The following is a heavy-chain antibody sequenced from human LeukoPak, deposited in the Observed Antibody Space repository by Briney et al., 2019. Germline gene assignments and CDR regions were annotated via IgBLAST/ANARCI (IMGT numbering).Heavy chain of an antibody. CDR2: FDPGDGET. CDR3: ATVGGYGDYYYYYGMDV. CDR1: GYTLTELS. V-gene: IGHV1-24*01. D-gene: IGHD4-17*01. Sequence: SVKVSCKVSGYTLTELSMHWVRQAPGKGLEWMGGFDPGDGETIYAQKFQGRVTMTEDTSTDTAYMELSSLRSEDTAVYYCATVGGYGDYYYYYGMDVWGQGTTVTVSS. J-gene: IGHJ6*02.